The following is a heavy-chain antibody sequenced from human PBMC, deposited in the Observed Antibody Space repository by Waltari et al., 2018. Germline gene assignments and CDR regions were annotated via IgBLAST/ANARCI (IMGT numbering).Heavy chain of an antibody. CDR1: GYSISSGYY. Sequence: QVQLHESGPGLVKSSETLSLTCAVSGYSISSGYYWGWIRQPPGKGLAWIGTIYQSGSTYYNPSLKSRSTISLDTSKNQFALKLNSVTAADTAVYYCARHQVGGRDFEDWGQGTLVTVSS. V-gene: IGHV4-38-2*01. D-gene: IGHD1-26*01. CDR3: ARHQVGGRDFED. J-gene: IGHJ4*02. CDR2: IYQSGST.